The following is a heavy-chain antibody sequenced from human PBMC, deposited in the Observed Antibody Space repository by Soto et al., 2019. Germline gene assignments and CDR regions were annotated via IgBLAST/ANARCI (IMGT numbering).Heavy chain of an antibody. CDR2: VSYDGSNK. J-gene: IGHJ5*02. CDR1: GFTFSSYG. D-gene: IGHD4-17*01. CDR3: AKGGWSTVTTSLDP. Sequence: QVQLVESGGGVVQPGRSLRLSCAASGFTFSSYGMHWVRQAPGKGLEWVAVVSYDGSNKYYADSVKGRFTISRDNSKNTLYLQMNSLRAEDTAVYYCAKGGWSTVTTSLDPWGQGTLVTVSS. V-gene: IGHV3-30*18.